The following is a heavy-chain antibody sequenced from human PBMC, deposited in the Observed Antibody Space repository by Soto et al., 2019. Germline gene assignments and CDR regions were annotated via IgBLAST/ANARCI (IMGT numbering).Heavy chain of an antibody. Sequence: ASVKVSCKASGYTFTSYAMHWVRQAPGQRLEWMGWINAGNGNTKYSQKFQGRVTITRDTSASTAYMELSSLRSEDTAVYYCATVVPADIYYYYYGMDVWGQGTTVTVYS. CDR1: GYTFTSYA. CDR2: INAGNGNT. J-gene: IGHJ6*02. CDR3: ATVVPADIYYYYYGMDV. D-gene: IGHD2-2*01. V-gene: IGHV1-3*01.